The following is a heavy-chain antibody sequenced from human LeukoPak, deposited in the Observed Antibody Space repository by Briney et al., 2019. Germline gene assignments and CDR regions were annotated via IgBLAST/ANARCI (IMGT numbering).Heavy chain of an antibody. CDR2: IFYSGST. Sequence: SETLSLTCTVSGGSISSYYWSWIRQPPGKGLEWIGYIFYSGSTNYNPSLKSRVTISVDTSKNQFSLKLNFVTAADTAVYYCARDASWYGGFDPWGQGTLVTVSS. CDR3: ARDASWYGGFDP. V-gene: IGHV4-59*01. J-gene: IGHJ5*02. D-gene: IGHD6-13*01. CDR1: GGSISSYY.